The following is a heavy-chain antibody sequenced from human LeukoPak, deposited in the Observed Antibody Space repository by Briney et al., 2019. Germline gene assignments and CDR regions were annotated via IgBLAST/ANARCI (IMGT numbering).Heavy chain of an antibody. CDR2: ISAYNGNT. CDR3: ARDRTYYDYVWGSSYWYFDL. V-gene: IGHV1-18*01. J-gene: IGHJ2*01. CDR1: GYTFTSYG. D-gene: IGHD3-16*01. Sequence: GASVKVSCKASGYTFTSYGISWVRQAPGQGLEWMGWISAYNGNTNYAQTLQGRVTMTTDTSTSTAYMELRSLRSDDTAVYYCARDRTYYDYVWGSSYWYFDLWGRGTLVTVSS.